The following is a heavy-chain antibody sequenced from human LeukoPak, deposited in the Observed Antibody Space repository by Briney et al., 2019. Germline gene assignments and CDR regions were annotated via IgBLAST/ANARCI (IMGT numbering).Heavy chain of an antibody. CDR2: ISGSGGST. Sequence: GGSLRLSCAASGFTFSSYGMSWVRQALGKGLEWVSAISGSGGSTYYADSVKGRFTISRDNSKNTLYLQMNSLRAEDTAVYYCAKVSVRGAKGYFDYWGQGTLVTVSS. J-gene: IGHJ4*02. D-gene: IGHD4/OR15-4a*01. V-gene: IGHV3-23*01. CDR3: AKVSVRGAKGYFDY. CDR1: GFTFSSYG.